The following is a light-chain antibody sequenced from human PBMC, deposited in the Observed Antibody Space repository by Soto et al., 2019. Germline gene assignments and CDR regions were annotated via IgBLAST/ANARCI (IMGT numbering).Light chain of an antibody. CDR2: ATA. V-gene: IGKV3-20*01. Sequence: EIVMTQSPATLSVSPGERATLSCRASQSVSSYLAWYQQKPGQAPRLLIYATASRATGSADRFSARGSGTVFTLTISRLELEDCEVYYCERYGGFGQGTKVDIK. CDR1: QSVSSY. CDR3: ERYGG. J-gene: IGKJ1*01.